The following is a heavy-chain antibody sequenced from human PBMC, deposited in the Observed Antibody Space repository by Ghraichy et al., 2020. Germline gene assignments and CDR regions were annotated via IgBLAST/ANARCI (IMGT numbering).Heavy chain of an antibody. Sequence: ASVKVSCKASGYTLTGYYMHWVRQAPGQGLEWMGWINPNSGGTNYAQKFQGRVTMTRDTSISTAYMELSRLRSDDTAVYYCARSESWGIVVVTVTNWFDPWGQGTLVTVSS. V-gene: IGHV1-2*02. CDR1: GYTLTGYY. D-gene: IGHD2-21*02. J-gene: IGHJ5*02. CDR3: ARSESWGIVVVTVTNWFDP. CDR2: INPNSGGT.